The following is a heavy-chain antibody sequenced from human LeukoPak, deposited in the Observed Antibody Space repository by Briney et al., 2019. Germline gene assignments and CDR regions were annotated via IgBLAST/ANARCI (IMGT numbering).Heavy chain of an antibody. V-gene: IGHV1-8*01. CDR3: ARGPLWFGELNFDY. J-gene: IGHJ4*02. CDR2: MNPNSGNT. D-gene: IGHD3-10*01. Sequence: ASVKVSCKASGYTFTSYDINWVRQATGQGLEWMGWMNPNSGNTGYAQKFQGRVTMTRNTSISTAYMELSSLRSEDTAVYYCARGPLWFGELNFDYWGQGTLVTVSS. CDR1: GYTFTSYD.